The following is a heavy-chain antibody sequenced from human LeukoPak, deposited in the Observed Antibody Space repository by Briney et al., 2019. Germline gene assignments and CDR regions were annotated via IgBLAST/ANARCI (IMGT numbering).Heavy chain of an antibody. CDR3: ASRSSIWSGYQDTLYYFDS. J-gene: IGHJ4*02. CDR2: IYYSGST. V-gene: IGHV4-59*01. CDR1: GGSFSSYY. D-gene: IGHD3-3*01. Sequence: SETLSLTCTVSGGSFSSYYWSWIRQPPGKRLEWIGNIYYSGSTNYNPSLKSRVTISVDTSKNQFSLKPSSVTAADTAVYYCASRSSIWSGYQDTLYYFDSWGQGTLVTVSS.